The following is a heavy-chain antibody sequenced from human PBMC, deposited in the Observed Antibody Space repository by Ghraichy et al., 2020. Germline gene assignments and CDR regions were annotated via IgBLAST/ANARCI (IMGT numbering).Heavy chain of an antibody. D-gene: IGHD6-13*01. CDR2: IYYSGST. J-gene: IGHJ4*02. Sequence: SQTLSLTCTVSGGSISSYYWSWIRQPPGKGLEWIGYIYYSGSTNYNPSLKSRVTISVDTSKNQFSLKLSSVTAADTAVNYCARAAFRIGKPGYSSSWLDYWGQGTLVTVSS. V-gene: IGHV4-59*01. CDR1: GGSISSYY. CDR3: ARAAFRIGKPGYSSSWLDY.